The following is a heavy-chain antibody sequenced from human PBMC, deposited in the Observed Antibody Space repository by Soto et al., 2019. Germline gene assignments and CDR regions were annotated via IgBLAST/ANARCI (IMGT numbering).Heavy chain of an antibody. J-gene: IGHJ4*02. CDR3: ARGDDSSGYPDYYFDY. CDR2: IIPIFGTA. CDR1: GGTFSSYA. V-gene: IGHV1-69*01. D-gene: IGHD3-22*01. Sequence: QVQLVQSGAEVQKPGSSVKVSCKASGGTFSSYAISWVRQAPGQGLEWMGGIIPIFGTANYAQKFQGRVTITADESTSTAYMELSSLRSEDTAVYYCARGDDSSGYPDYYFDYWGQGTLVTVSS.